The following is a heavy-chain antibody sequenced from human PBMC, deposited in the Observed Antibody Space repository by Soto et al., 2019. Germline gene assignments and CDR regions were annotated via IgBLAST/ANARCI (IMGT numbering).Heavy chain of an antibody. Sequence: ESGPTLVHPTETLTLTCTFSGFSLTSPGMCVSWIRQSPGKALEWLALIERDDDDKYYSTSLKTRLTISKDTRKNQVVLTMANMEPADTATYYCARSIRGPRRFNGMDVWGQGTTVTVSS. J-gene: IGHJ6*02. D-gene: IGHD1-20*01. V-gene: IGHV2-70*13. CDR3: ARSIRGPRRFNGMDV. CDR2: IERDDDDK. CDR1: GFSLTSPGMC.